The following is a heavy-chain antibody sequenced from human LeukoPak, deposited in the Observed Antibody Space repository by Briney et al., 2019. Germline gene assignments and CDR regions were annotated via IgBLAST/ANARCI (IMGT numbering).Heavy chain of an antibody. V-gene: IGHV3-64D*09. J-gene: IGHJ6*02. Sequence: GGSLRLSCSASGFLFSSYAMHWVRQAPGKGLEYVSAISDSGGSTYYADSVKGRFTISRDNSKNTLYLQMSSLRAEDTAVYFCVRGYSFGPYGMVVWGQGTTVTVSS. CDR2: ISDSGGST. D-gene: IGHD2-15*01. CDR3: VRGYSFGPYGMVV. CDR1: GFLFSSYA.